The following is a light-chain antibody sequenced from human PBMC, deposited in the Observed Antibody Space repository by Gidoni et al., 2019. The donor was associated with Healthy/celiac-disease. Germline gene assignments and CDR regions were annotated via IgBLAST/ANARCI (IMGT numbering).Light chain of an antibody. V-gene: IGKV4-1*01. J-gene: IGKJ3*01. CDR3: QQYYSTPYN. Sequence: DIVMTQSPDSLAVSLGERATINCKSSQSVLYSSKNKNYLAWYQQKPGQPPKLLIYWASTRESGVPDRVSGSGSGTDFTLTISSLQAEDVAVYYCQQYYSTPYNFGPGTNVDI. CDR2: WAS. CDR1: QSVLYSSKNKNY.